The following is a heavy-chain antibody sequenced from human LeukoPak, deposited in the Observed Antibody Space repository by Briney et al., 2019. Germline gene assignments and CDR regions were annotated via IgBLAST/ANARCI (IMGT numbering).Heavy chain of an antibody. CDR2: IGGGGGST. V-gene: IGHV3-23*01. CDR1: GFTFRTYA. D-gene: IGHD3-10*01. CDR3: AKRAFGSGTSLYYFDY. Sequence: GGSLRLSCAASGFTFRTYAMSWVRQAPGKGLEWVSGIGGGGGSTYYADSVKGRFTISRDNSKNTLYLQMNSLRAEDTAVYYCAKRAFGSGTSLYYFDYWGQGTLVTVSS. J-gene: IGHJ4*02.